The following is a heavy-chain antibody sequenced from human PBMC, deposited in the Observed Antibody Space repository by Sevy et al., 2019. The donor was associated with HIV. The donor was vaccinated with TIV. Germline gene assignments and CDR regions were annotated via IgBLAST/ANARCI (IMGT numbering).Heavy chain of an antibody. CDR1: GGSFSGYY. CDR3: ARGHRSGWYSGGAFDI. J-gene: IGHJ3*02. V-gene: IGHV4-34*01. D-gene: IGHD6-19*01. CDR2: INHSGST. Sequence: SETLSLTCAVYGGSFSGYYWSWIRQPPGTGLEWIGEINHSGSTNYNPSLKSRVTISVDTSKNQFSLKLSSVTAADTAVYYCARGHRSGWYSGGAFDIWGQWTMVTVSS.